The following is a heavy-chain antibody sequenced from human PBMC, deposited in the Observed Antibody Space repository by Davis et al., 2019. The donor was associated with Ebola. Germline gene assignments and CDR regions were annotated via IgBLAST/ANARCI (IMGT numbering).Heavy chain of an antibody. CDR3: ARDGGMIVGADYYYYGMDV. D-gene: IGHD1-26*01. J-gene: IGHJ6*02. CDR1: GYTFTGYY. CDR2: INPNSGGT. V-gene: IGHV1-2*02. Sequence: ASVKVSCKASGYTFTGYYMHWVRQAPGQGLEWMGWINPNSGGTNYAQKFQGRVTMTRDTSISTAYMELSRLRSDDTAVYYCARDGGMIVGADYYYYGMDVWGQGTTVTVSS.